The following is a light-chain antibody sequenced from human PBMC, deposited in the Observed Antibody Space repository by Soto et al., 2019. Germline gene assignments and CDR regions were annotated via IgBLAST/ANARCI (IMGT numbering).Light chain of an antibody. Sequence: QSALTQPDSVSGSPGQSITISCTGTSSDLGGSNYVSWYQQHRGKAPKLMIYEVSYRPSGVSNRFSGSKSGNTASLTISGLQAEDEADYYCSSYTISSTVVFGGGTQLTVL. CDR3: SSYTISSTVV. V-gene: IGLV2-14*01. J-gene: IGLJ2*01. CDR1: SSDLGGSNY. CDR2: EVS.